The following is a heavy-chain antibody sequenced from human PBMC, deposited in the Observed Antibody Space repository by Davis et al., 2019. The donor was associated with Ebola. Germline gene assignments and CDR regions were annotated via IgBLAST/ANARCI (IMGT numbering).Heavy chain of an antibody. CDR2: VNPNSGNT. Sequence: ASVKVSCKASGYTFTSYDINWVRQATRQGLEWMGWVNPNSGNTGYAQKFQGRVTMTRNTSISTAYMELSSLRSEDTAEYYCARGRGSGWYLNWFDPWGQGTLVTVSS. D-gene: IGHD6-19*01. CDR3: ARGRGSGWYLNWFDP. CDR1: GYTFTSYD. V-gene: IGHV1-8*01. J-gene: IGHJ5*02.